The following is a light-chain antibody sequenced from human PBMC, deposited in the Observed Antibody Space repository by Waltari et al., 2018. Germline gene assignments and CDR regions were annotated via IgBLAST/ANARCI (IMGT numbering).Light chain of an antibody. Sequence: IVSPRSPGTLSLSPGDRATLSCRASQTVSTIALSWYQQKPGQAPRVLIYSTYNRATGIPDRFSGSGSGTDFTLTINRLAPEDFAMYYCQQYDGIVVTFGGGTKVEI. CDR3: QQYDGIVVT. CDR1: QTVSTIA. J-gene: IGKJ4*01. CDR2: STY. V-gene: IGKV3-20*01.